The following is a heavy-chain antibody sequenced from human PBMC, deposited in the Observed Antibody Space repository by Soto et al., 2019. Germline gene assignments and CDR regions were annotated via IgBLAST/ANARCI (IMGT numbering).Heavy chain of an antibody. CDR2: IRSKPNNYAT. D-gene: IGHD3-3*01. J-gene: IGHJ6*03. CDR3: SRQASDFWSGKPQYYMDV. V-gene: IGHV3-73*01. Sequence: SLRLSCAASGFTFSSYAMSWVRQAPGKGLEWVGRIRSKPNNYATAYGASVKGRFTISRDDSKNTSYLQMNSLNTEDTAVYYCSRQASDFWSGKPQYYMDVWGKGTTVTVSS. CDR1: GFTFSSYA.